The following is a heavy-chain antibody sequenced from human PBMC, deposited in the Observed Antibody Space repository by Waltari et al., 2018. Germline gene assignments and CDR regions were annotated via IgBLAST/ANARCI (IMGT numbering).Heavy chain of an antibody. CDR2: FDPEDGET. CDR3: ATLPIVGATGLGAFDI. D-gene: IGHD1-26*01. J-gene: IGHJ3*02. Sequence: QVQLVQSGAAVKKPGASVTVSCKVSGYTLTELSMHWVRQAPGKGLEWMGGFDPEDGETIYAQKFQGRVTMTEDTSTDTAYMELSSLRSEDTAVYYCATLPIVGATGLGAFDIWGQGTMVTVSS. CDR1: GYTLTELS. V-gene: IGHV1-24*01.